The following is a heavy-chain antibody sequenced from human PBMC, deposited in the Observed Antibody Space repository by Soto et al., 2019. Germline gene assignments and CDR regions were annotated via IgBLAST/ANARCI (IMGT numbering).Heavy chain of an antibody. CDR3: ARAHHVATGGLG. CDR2: IYNSGNI. V-gene: IGHV3-66*01. D-gene: IGHD2-15*01. CDR1: GFSVSDNY. Sequence: EVLLVESGGGLVQPGGSLRLSCAASGFSVSDNYMSWVRQAPGKGLEWVSVIYNSGNIHYADSVRGRFTVSRDNSENTLYLQMNSLRVEDTAVYYCARAHHVATGGLGWGQGTLVAVSS. J-gene: IGHJ4*02.